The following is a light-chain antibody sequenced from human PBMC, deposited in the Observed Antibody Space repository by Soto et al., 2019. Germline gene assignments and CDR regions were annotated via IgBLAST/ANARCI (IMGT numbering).Light chain of an antibody. CDR1: QSVSSN. Sequence: DIVLTQSPAPLSLSPGERATLSCRSSQSVSSNLAWYQQKPGQAPRLLISGASSRATGIPDRFSGSGSGTDFTLTISRLEPEDFSVYYCQHYVERSPITFGQGTRLEIK. CDR3: QHYVERSPIT. CDR2: GAS. V-gene: IGKV3-20*01. J-gene: IGKJ5*01.